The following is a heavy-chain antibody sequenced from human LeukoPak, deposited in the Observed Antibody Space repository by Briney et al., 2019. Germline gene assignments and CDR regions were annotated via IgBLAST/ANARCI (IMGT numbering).Heavy chain of an antibody. Sequence: GASVKVSCKASGYTFTSYDINWVRQATGQGLEWVGWMNPNSGNTGYAQKFQGRVTITRNTSISTAYMELSSLRSEDTAVYYCASSRAATQIKRGSYYSSNLDYWGQGTLVTVSS. D-gene: IGHD1-26*01. V-gene: IGHV1-8*03. CDR2: MNPNSGNT. J-gene: IGHJ4*02. CDR1: GYTFTSYD. CDR3: ASSRAATQIKRGSYYSSNLDY.